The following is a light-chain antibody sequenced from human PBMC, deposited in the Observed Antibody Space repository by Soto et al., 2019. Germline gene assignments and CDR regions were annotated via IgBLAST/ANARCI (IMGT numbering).Light chain of an antibody. J-gene: IGKJ4*01. V-gene: IGKV3-15*01. CDR1: QNVNTN. CDR3: QQYNNLPPLT. CDR2: GAS. Sequence: EIVMTQSPGTLSVSPGERATLSCRASQNVNTNLAWYQQKPGQAPRLLIYGASTRATGIPARFSGSGSGTEFTLTISSLQSEDFAVYYCQQYNNLPPLTFGGGTKVEIK.